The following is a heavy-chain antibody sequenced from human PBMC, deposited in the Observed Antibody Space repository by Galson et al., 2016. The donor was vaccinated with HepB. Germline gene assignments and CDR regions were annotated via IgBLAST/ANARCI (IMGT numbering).Heavy chain of an antibody. CDR1: GFTFSSYA. Sequence: SLRLSCAASGFTFSSYAMSWVRQAPGKGLEWVSAISGSGGSTYYADSVKGRFTISRDNSKNTLYLQMNSRRAEDTAVYYCAKGKSRIWIYYYGMDVWGQGTTVTVSS. CDR2: ISGSGGST. V-gene: IGHV3-23*01. D-gene: IGHD5/OR15-5a*01. J-gene: IGHJ6*02. CDR3: AKGKSRIWIYYYGMDV.